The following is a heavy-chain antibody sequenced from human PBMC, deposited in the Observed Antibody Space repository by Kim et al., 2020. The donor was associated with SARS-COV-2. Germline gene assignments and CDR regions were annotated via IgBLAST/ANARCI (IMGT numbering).Heavy chain of an antibody. CDR2: ISDSDGST. Sequence: GGSLRLSCAASGFTLSSYAMNWVRQAPGKGLEWVSVISDSDGSTYYADSVKGRFTISRDTSKNTLYLQLNSLRADDTAVYYCAKAGGAYYHGSGTYYSGQFDYWGQGTLVTVSS. V-gene: IGHV3-23*01. CDR1: GFTLSSYA. J-gene: IGHJ4*02. CDR3: AKAGGAYYHGSGTYYSGQFDY. D-gene: IGHD3-10*01.